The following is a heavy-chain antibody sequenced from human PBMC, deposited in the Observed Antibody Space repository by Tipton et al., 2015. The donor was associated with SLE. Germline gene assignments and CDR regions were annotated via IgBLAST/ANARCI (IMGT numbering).Heavy chain of an antibody. CDR1: GASVSSSVYS. V-gene: IGHV4-39*07. CDR3: VRLRREHQIVRLGWF. Sequence: TLSLTCTVSGASVSSSVYSWGWIRQPPGKGLQWIGAMFYTGSAHYNPPLKGRVAISVDTSKNVFSLNISSVTAADTAIYYCVRLRREHQIVRLGWFWGLGTLVTVST. D-gene: IGHD2/OR15-2a*01. J-gene: IGHJ1*01. CDR2: MFYTGSA.